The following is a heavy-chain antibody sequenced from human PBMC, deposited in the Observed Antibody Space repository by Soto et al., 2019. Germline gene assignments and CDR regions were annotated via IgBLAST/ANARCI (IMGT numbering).Heavy chain of an antibody. D-gene: IGHD3-3*01. CDR1: GDSISSYY. Sequence: QVQLQESGPRLVKPSETLSLTCTVSGDSISSYYWSWIRQPPGKGLEWIGYIYYSGSTNYNPSLKSRVSISVDTSKSQFSLKLSSVTAADTASYYCVRDGGRYYAMDVWGQGTTVTVSS. V-gene: IGHV4-59*01. CDR2: IYYSGST. CDR3: VRDGGRYYAMDV. J-gene: IGHJ6*02.